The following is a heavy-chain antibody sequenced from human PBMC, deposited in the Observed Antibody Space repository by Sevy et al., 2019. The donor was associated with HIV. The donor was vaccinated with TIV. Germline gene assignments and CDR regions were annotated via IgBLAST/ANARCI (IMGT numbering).Heavy chain of an antibody. V-gene: IGHV3-30*03. CDR2: ISFDGSHK. CDR1: AFTFSTYG. Sequence: GSLRLSCVASAFTFSTYGMHWVRQAPGKGLEWVSVISFDGSHKYYADSVKGRCTVSRDNSKNTLNLQMNSLRAEDTAVYYCARDLRPHLLYSDFWSGYSGMDVWGQGPRSPSP. J-gene: IGHJ6*02. D-gene: IGHD3-3*01. CDR3: ARDLRPHLLYSDFWSGYSGMDV.